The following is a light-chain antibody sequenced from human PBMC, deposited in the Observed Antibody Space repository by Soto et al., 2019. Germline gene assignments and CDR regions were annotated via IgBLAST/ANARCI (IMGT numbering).Light chain of an antibody. J-gene: IGLJ2*01. V-gene: IGLV2-14*01. CDR1: SSDVGGYNY. CDR2: DVS. Sequence: QSALTQPASVSGSPGKSIAISCTGTSSDVGGYNYVSWYQQHPGKAPKLMIYDVSNRPSGVSNRFSGSKSGNTASLTISGLQAEDEADYYCSSYTSSSTRVFGGETKLTVL. CDR3: SSYTSSSTRV.